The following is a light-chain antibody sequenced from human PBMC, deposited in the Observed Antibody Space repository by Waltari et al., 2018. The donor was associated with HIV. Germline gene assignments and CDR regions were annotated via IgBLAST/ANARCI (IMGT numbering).Light chain of an antibody. CDR1: STDIGGYHY. Sequence: QSALTQPASVSGSPGQSITISCSGTSTDIGGYHYVSWYQHHPGKAPKPIIYEVTNRPSGVSNRFSASKSGNTASLTISGLQAEDEADYYCTSYTTSSTRVFGGGTKLTVL. CDR3: TSYTTSSTRV. CDR2: EVT. V-gene: IGLV2-14*01. J-gene: IGLJ3*02.